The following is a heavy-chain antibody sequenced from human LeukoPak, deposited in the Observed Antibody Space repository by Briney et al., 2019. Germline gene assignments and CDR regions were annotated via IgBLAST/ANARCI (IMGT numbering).Heavy chain of an antibody. CDR3: ARASHYYYYYGMDV. CDR2: ISACNGNT. Sequence: EASVKVSCKASGYTFTSYGISWVRQAPGQGLEWMGWISACNGNTNYAQKLQGRVTMTTDTSTSTAYMELRSLRSDDTAVYYCARASHYYYYYGMDVWGQGTTVTVSS. CDR1: GYTFTSYG. J-gene: IGHJ6*02. V-gene: IGHV1-18*01.